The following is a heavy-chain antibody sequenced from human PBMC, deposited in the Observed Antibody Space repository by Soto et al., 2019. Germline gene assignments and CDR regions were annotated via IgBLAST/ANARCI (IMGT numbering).Heavy chain of an antibody. V-gene: IGHV6-1*01. J-gene: IGHJ3*01. CDR2: TYYRSKWFH. Sequence: SQTLSLTCAISGDSVSSDITSWNWIRQSPSRGLEWLGRTYYRSKWFHDYAASVRSRITINPDTSKNQFSLELNSMTPEDTAVYYCARGNALDVWGQGTVVTVSS. CDR1: GDSVSSDITS. D-gene: IGHD3-10*01. CDR3: ARGNALDV.